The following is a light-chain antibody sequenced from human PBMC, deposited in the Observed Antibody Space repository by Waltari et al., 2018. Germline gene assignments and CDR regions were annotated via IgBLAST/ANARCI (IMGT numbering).Light chain of an antibody. Sequence: EIVLTQSPGPLSLSPGDRAPLFCRASQSVPSSYLVWYQQKPGQAPRLLISAASSGATGIPDRFSGSESGTDFTLTISRLEPEDFAVYYCQQYYSLPWTFGQGTKVEIK. CDR1: QSVPSSY. V-gene: IGKV3-20*01. CDR3: QQYYSLPWT. CDR2: AAS. J-gene: IGKJ1*01.